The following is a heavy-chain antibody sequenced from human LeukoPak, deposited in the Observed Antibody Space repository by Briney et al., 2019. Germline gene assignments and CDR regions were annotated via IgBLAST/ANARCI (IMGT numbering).Heavy chain of an antibody. Sequence: GGSLRLSCVVSGITLSNYGMSWVRQAPGKGLEWVAGISDRGGSTNYADSVKGRFTISRDNPKNTLYLQMNSLRSEDTAVYFCAKPGVVIRAVLVVGFHKEAYYFDSWGQGALVTVSS. CDR2: ISDRGGST. CDR1: GITLSNYG. D-gene: IGHD2-15*01. J-gene: IGHJ4*02. V-gene: IGHV3-23*01. CDR3: AKPGVVIRAVLVVGFHKEAYYFDS.